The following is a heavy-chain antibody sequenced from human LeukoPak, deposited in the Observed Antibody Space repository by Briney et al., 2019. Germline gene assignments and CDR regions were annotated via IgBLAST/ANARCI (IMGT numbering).Heavy chain of an antibody. J-gene: IGHJ4*02. CDR3: VRGRYDFDTSGVFDY. CDR2: IDYSGST. CDR1: GGTFSGYS. V-gene: IGHV4-34*01. D-gene: IGHD3-22*01. Sequence: SETLSLTCSVYGGTFSGYSWGWIRQPPGKGLEWIGEIDYSGSTNYNPSLKSRVTISVDTSKNQFSLKLSSLTAADTAVYYCVRGRYDFDTSGVFDYWGQGTLVTVSS.